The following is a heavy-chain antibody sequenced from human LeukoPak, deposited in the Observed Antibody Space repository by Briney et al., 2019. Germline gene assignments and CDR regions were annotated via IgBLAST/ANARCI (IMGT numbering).Heavy chain of an antibody. D-gene: IGHD2-15*01. CDR2: INPNSGGT. V-gene: IGHV1-2*02. J-gene: IGHJ5*02. CDR3: ARPYCSGGSCYPPVDWFDP. Sequence: GASVKVSCKASGYTFTGYYMHWVRQAPGQGLEWMGWINPNSGGTNYAQKFRGRVTMTRDTSISTAYMELSRLRSDDTAVYYCARPYCSGGSCYPPVDWFDPWGQGTLVTVSS. CDR1: GYTFTGYY.